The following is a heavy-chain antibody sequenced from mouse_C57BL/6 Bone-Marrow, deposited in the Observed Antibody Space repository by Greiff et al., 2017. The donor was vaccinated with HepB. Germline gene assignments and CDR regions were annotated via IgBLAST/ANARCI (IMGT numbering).Heavy chain of an antibody. CDR2: FHPYNDDT. CDR3: ARGDRWLLHFDY. CDR1: GYTFTTYP. D-gene: IGHD2-3*01. Sequence: VKLQESGAELVKPGASVKMSCKASGYTFTTYPIEWMKQNHGKSLEWIGNFHPYNDDTKYNEKFKGKATLTVEKSSSTVYLELSRLTSDDSAVYYCARGDRWLLHFDYWGQGTTLTVSS. V-gene: IGHV1-47*01. J-gene: IGHJ2*01.